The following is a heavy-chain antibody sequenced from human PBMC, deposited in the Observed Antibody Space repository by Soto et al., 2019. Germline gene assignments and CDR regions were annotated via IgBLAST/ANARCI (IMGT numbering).Heavy chain of an antibody. CDR2: INAGNVKT. V-gene: IGHV1-3*01. CDR3: ARGVYYDFWSGYLNL. D-gene: IGHD3-3*01. J-gene: IGHJ5*02. CDR1: GYTFTSYA. Sequence: QVQLVQSGAEVKKPGASVQVSCKASGYTFTSYAMHWVRQAPGLRREWMGWINAGNVKTKYSQKFQGRVTITRDTAESTAYKELSSLRSEDTAVYYGARGVYYDFWSGYLNLWGQGTLVTVSS.